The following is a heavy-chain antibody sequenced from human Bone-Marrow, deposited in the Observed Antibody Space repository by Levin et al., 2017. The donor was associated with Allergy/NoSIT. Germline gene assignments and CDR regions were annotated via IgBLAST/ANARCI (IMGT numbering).Heavy chain of an antibody. CDR1: GFLFDTSA. D-gene: IGHD6-19*01. CDR2: ISSRSNYI. V-gene: IGHV3-21*01. Sequence: PGGSLRLSCRASGFLFDTSAMTWVRQAPGKGLEWVSSISSRSNYIYYADSVKGRFTISRDNAKHSLYLQMNSLRVDDTAVYYCARDRAASAVAGPYYFDYWGQGTLVTVSS. J-gene: IGHJ4*02. CDR3: ARDRAASAVAGPYYFDY.